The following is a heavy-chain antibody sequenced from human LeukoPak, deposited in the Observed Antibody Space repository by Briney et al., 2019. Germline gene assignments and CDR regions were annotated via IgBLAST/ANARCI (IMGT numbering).Heavy chain of an antibody. Sequence: GGSLRLSCAASGFTFSSYWMHWVRQPPGKGLVWLSRISTDGRSTNYADSVKGRFTISRDISKNTLYLQMDSLRAEDTAIYYCARDWKTNSFDYWGQGTLVTVSS. CDR2: ISTDGRST. V-gene: IGHV3-74*01. CDR1: GFTFSSYW. CDR3: ARDWKTNSFDY. J-gene: IGHJ4*02. D-gene: IGHD1-1*01.